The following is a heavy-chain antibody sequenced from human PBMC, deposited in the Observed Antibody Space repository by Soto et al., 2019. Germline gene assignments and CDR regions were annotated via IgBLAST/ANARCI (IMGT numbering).Heavy chain of an antibody. Sequence: GASVKVSCKASGYTFTSYGISWVRQAPGQGLECMGWISAYTGNTNYAQKLQGRVTMTTDTSTSTAYMELSSLRFDDTAAYYCAGNYLYYYASRGSVGDFWGQGTLVTVSS. J-gene: IGHJ4*02. D-gene: IGHD3-22*01. CDR3: AGNYLYYYASRGSVGDF. CDR2: ISAYTGNT. V-gene: IGHV1-18*01. CDR1: GYTFTSYG.